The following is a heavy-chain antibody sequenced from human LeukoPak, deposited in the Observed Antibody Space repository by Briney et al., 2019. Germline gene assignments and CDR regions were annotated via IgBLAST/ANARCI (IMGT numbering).Heavy chain of an antibody. J-gene: IGHJ4*02. CDR1: GFTFSGYD. Sequence: GGSLRLSCAASGFTFSGYDMHWVRQAPGKGLEWVAFIRYDGSKKYYTDSVKGRFTISRDNSKNTLYLQMNSLRPEDTAVYYCAKASAIDYWGQGTLVTVSS. CDR2: IRYDGSKK. V-gene: IGHV3-30*02. CDR3: AKASAIDY.